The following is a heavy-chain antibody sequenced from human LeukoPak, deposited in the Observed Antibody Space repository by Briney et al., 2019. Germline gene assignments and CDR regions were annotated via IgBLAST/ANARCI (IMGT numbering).Heavy chain of an antibody. CDR1: GGSISSYY. CDR2: IYYSGST. V-gene: IGHV4-59*08. J-gene: IGHJ4*02. CDR3: ARLLYGDYVVD. Sequence: SETLSLTCTVSGGSISSYYWSWIRQPPGKGLEWIGYIYYSGSTNYNPSLKSRVTISVDTSKNQFSLKLSSVTAADTAVYYCARLLYGDYVVDWGQGTLVTVYS. D-gene: IGHD4-17*01.